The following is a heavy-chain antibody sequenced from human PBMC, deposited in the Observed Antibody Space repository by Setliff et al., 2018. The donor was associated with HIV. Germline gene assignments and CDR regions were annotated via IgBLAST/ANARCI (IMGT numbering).Heavy chain of an antibody. CDR1: GYSLTNNY. J-gene: IGHJ4*02. D-gene: IGHD1-26*01. Sequence: GASVKVSCKASGYSLTNNYMHWVRQAPGQGLEWMGIINPSSGSTSYAQKFQGRVTMTRDTSTSTVYMELSSLRSEDTAVYYCARGWEGGMDYWGQGTLVTVSS. CDR2: INPSSGST. CDR3: ARGWEGGMDY. V-gene: IGHV1-46*01.